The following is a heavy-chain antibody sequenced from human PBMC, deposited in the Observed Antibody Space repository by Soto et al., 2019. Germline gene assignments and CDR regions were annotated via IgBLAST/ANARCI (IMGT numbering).Heavy chain of an antibody. J-gene: IGHJ6*02. V-gene: IGHV5-10-1*01. CDR1: GYSFTSYC. CDR3: ARLPTGYYRNYYYYGMDV. Sequence: PGESLKISCKGSGYSFTSYCISWVRQMPGKGLEWMGRIDPSDSYTNYSPSFQGHVTISADKSISTAYLQWSSLKASDTAMYYCARLPTGYYRNYYYYGMDVWGQGTTVTVSS. D-gene: IGHD3-9*01. CDR2: IDPSDSYT.